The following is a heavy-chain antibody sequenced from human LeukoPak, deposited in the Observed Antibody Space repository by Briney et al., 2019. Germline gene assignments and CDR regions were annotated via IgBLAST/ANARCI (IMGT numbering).Heavy chain of an antibody. CDR2: ISAYNGDT. CDR1: GHRFSNYG. J-gene: IGHJ4*02. V-gene: IGHV1-18*01. Sequence: GASVKVSCKASGHRFSNYGITWVRQAPGQGLECMGWISAYNGDTNYAQNFQGRLTMTTDTSTNTAYMELRSLTSDDTAVSYCARVGSPDSENSGWKLFFDYWGQGTLVTVSS. D-gene: IGHD6-19*01. CDR3: ARVGSPDSENSGWKLFFDY.